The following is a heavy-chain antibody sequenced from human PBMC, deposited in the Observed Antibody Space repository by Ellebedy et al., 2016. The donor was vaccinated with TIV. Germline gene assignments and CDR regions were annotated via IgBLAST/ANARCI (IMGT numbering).Heavy chain of an antibody. CDR1: GYTFSDYG. D-gene: IGHD3-22*01. J-gene: IGHJ6*02. Sequence: ASVKVSCKASGYTFSDYGISWVRQAPGQGPAWMGWTSANNAITHYAQKFQDRINMTTDTATSAAYMELRSLRSDDTAVYYCAREEMYFYDSAGYYYGSHGMDVWGQGTTVTVSS. CDR2: TSANNAIT. V-gene: IGHV1-18*04. CDR3: AREEMYFYDSAGYYYGSHGMDV.